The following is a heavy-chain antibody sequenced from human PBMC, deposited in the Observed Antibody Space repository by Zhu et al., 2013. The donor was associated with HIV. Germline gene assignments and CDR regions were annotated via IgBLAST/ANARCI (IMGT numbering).Heavy chain of an antibody. V-gene: IGHV1-18*01. CDR1: GYNFANYG. D-gene: IGHD1-26*01. CDR3: ARDRSEKQLLADYYYYGLDV. J-gene: IGHJ6*02. CDR2: IGAHNGHT. Sequence: QVHLVQSGAEVKKPGASVKVSCKASGYNFANYGISWVRQAPGQGLEWMGWIGAHNGHTQSAQEFQGRVTLTTDTFTTTAYMELRSLRSDDTAVYYXARDRSEKQLLADYYYYGLDVWGQGTTVTVSS.